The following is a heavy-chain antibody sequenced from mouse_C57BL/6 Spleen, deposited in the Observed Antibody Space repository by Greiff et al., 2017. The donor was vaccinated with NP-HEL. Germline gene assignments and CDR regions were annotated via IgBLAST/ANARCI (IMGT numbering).Heavy chain of an antibody. CDR2: IYPGDGDT. Sequence: SGPELVKPGASVKISCKASGYAFSSSWMNWVKQRPGKGLEWIGRIYPGDGDTNYNGKFKGKATLTADKSSSTAYMQLSSLTSEDSAVYFCARELAWFAYWGQGTLVTVSA. J-gene: IGHJ3*01. D-gene: IGHD4-1*01. CDR3: ARELAWFAY. CDR1: GYAFSSSW. V-gene: IGHV1-82*01.